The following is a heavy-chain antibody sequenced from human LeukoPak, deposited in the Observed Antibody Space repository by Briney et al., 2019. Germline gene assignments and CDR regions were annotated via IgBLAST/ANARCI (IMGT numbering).Heavy chain of an antibody. CDR3: TRAGYDFWSGYPDVDY. CDR1: GFTFGDYA. J-gene: IGHJ4*02. D-gene: IGHD3-3*01. CDR2: IRSKAYGGTT. Sequence: PGGSLRLSCTAPGFTFGDYAMSWVRQAPGKGLGWVGFIRSKAYGGTTEYAASVKGRFTISRDDSKSIAYLQMNSLKTEDTAVYYCTRAGYDFWSGYPDVDYWGQGTLVTVSS. V-gene: IGHV3-49*04.